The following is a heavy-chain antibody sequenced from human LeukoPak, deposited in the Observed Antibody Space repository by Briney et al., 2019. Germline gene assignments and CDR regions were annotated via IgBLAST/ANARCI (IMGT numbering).Heavy chain of an antibody. D-gene: IGHD2-15*01. J-gene: IGHJ4*02. CDR3: ARRGFGSPDY. CDR2: ISHTSSDT. Sequence: GGSLRLSCAASGFTSSKSWMTGLRQAPGKGLEWVSYISHTSSDTNYADSVKGRFTISRDNAKTSLYLQMNSLRAEDTAVYYCARRGFGSPDYWGQGTLVTVSS. CDR1: GFTSSKSW. V-gene: IGHV3-11*06.